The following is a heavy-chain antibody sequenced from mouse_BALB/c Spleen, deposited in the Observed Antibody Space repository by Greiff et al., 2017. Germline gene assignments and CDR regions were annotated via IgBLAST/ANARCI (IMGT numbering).Heavy chain of an antibody. CDR1: GFSLTSYG. CDR3: ARWLLLSWYFDV. CDR2: IWAGGST. D-gene: IGHD2-3*01. V-gene: IGHV2-9*02. Sequence: VQGVESGPGLVAPSQSLSITCTVSGFSLTSYGVHWVRQPPGKGLEWLGVIWAGGSTNYNSALMSRLSISKDNSKSQVFLKMNSLQTDDTAMYYCARWLLLSWYFDVWGAGTTVTVSS. J-gene: IGHJ1*01.